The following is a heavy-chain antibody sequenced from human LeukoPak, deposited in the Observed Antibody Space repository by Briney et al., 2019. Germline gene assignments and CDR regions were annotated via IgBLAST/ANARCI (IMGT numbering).Heavy chain of an antibody. Sequence: SVKVSCKASGGTFSSYAISWVRQAPGQGLEWMGGIIPIFGTANYAQKFQGRVTITADESTSTAYMELSSLRSEDTAVYYCARVTMVRGAYDYWGQGTLVTVSS. CDR2: IIPIFGTA. CDR1: GGTFSSYA. CDR3: ARVTMVRGAYDY. J-gene: IGHJ4*02. V-gene: IGHV1-69*13. D-gene: IGHD3-10*01.